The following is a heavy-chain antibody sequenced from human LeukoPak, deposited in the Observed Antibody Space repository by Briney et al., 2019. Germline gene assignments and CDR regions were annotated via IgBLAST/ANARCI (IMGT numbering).Heavy chain of an antibody. V-gene: IGHV3-9*01. Sequence: GRSLRLSCAVSGFNFDDYAMHWVRQAPGRGLEWVSGINWKTGNGIYADSVKGRFTISRDNTKNSLYLQMSSLRAEDTALYYCTRRAARWQFDLWGRGTLLTVSS. J-gene: IGHJ2*01. CDR3: TRRAARWQFDL. CDR1: GFNFDDYA. D-gene: IGHD5-24*01. CDR2: INWKTGNG.